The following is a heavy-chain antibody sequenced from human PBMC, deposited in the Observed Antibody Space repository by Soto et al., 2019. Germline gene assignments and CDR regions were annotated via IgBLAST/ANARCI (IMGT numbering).Heavy chain of an antibody. CDR1: GFTFSSYA. CDR2: ISYDGSNK. D-gene: IGHD1-26*01. J-gene: IGHJ4*02. Sequence: GGSLRLSCAASGFTFSSYAMHWVRQAPGKGLEWVAVISYDGSNKYYADSVKGRFTISRDNSKNTLYLQMNSLRAEDTAVYYCARGAPLIVGATSFDSWGQGTLVTVSS. V-gene: IGHV3-30-3*01. CDR3: ARGAPLIVGATSFDS.